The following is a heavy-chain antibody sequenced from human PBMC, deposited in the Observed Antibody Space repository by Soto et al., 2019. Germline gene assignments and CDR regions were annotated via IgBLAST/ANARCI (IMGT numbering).Heavy chain of an antibody. Sequence: EVQLLESGGGLVQPGGSLRLSCVPSGFTFSSFAMSWVRQAPGKGLEWVSGISGSGGGTYYADSVKGQFTISRDNSKNTLYLQMNSLRAEDTAIYYCAKRPSNQWRAKTFWYFDLWGRGTLVTVSS. V-gene: IGHV3-23*01. D-gene: IGHD6-19*01. CDR2: ISGSGGGT. J-gene: IGHJ2*01. CDR1: GFTFSSFA. CDR3: AKRPSNQWRAKTFWYFDL.